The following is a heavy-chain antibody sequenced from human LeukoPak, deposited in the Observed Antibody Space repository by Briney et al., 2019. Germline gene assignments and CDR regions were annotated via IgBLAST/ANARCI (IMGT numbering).Heavy chain of an antibody. CDR2: IYYSGST. D-gene: IGHD4-17*01. CDR3: ARQRGQYGDYSGY. CDR1: GGSISSSSYY. Sequence: SETLSLTCTVSGGSISSSSYYWGWIRQPPGKGLEWIGNIYYSGSTYYNPSLKSRVTISVDTSKNQFSLKLSSVTAADTAVYYCARQRGQYGDYSGYWGQGTLVTVSS. V-gene: IGHV4-39*01. J-gene: IGHJ4*02.